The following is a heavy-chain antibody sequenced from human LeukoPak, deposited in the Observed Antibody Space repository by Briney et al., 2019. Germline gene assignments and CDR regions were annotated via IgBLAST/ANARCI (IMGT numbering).Heavy chain of an antibody. D-gene: IGHD2-8*02. CDR2: IFPSGGEI. J-gene: IGHJ4*02. CDR3: ATYRQVLLPFES. CDR1: GFTFSTFA. Sequence: GGSLRLSCAASGFTFSTFAMIWVRKPPGKGLEWVSSIFPSGGEIHYADSVRGRFTISRDNSKSTLSLQMNSLRAEDTAIYYCATYRQVLLPFESWGQGTLVTVSS. V-gene: IGHV3-23*01.